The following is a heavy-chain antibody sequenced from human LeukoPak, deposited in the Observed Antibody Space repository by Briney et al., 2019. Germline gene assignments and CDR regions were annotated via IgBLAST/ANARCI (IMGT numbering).Heavy chain of an antibody. V-gene: IGHV1-18*01. J-gene: IGHJ4*02. CDR3: ARGKEAVVAATPVDY. D-gene: IGHD2-15*01. Sequence: GASVTVSCTASGYTFTSYGISWVRQAPGQGLEWMGWISAYNGNTNYAQKLQGRVTMTTDTSTSTAYMELRSLRSDDTAVYYCARGKEAVVAATPVDYWGQGTLVTVSS. CDR1: GYTFTSYG. CDR2: ISAYNGNT.